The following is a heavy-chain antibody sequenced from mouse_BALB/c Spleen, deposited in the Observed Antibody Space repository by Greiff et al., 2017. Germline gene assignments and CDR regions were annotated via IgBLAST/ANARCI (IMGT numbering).Heavy chain of an antibody. CDR2: ISYSGST. V-gene: IGHV3-2*02. CDR3: ARRRFYYYGSSYRYAMDY. CDR1: GYSITSDYA. D-gene: IGHD1-1*01. Sequence: EVKLVESGPGLVKPSQSLSLTCTVTGYSITSDYAWNWIRQFPGNKLEWMGYISYSGSTSYNPSLKSRISITRDTSKNQFFLQLNSVTTEDTATYYCARRRFYYYGSSYRYAMDYWGQGTSVTVSS. J-gene: IGHJ4*01.